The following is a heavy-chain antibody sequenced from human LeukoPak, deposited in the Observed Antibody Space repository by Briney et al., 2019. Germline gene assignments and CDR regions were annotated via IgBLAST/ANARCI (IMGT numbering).Heavy chain of an antibody. J-gene: IGHJ4*02. Sequence: PGGSLRLSCAASGFTFSSYGMHWVCQAPGKGLEWVAVISYDGGNKYYADSVKGRFTISRDNSKNTLYLQMNSLRAEDTAVYYCAKDFGVVANYYFDYWGQGTLVTVSS. D-gene: IGHD3-3*01. V-gene: IGHV3-30*18. CDR1: GFTFSSYG. CDR3: AKDFGVVANYYFDY. CDR2: ISYDGGNK.